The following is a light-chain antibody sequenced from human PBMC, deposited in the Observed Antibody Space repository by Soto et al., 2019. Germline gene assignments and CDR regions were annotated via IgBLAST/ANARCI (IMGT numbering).Light chain of an antibody. V-gene: IGKV3-15*01. J-gene: IGKJ4*01. Sequence: EIVVTQSPATLSVSPGERATLSCRASQSVGNNFAWYQQKPGQAPRRLIFATSTRATGVPARFSGSGSGTEFTLTISSLQSEDFAVYYCQQYGAWPLTFGGGAKVEIE. CDR3: QQYGAWPLT. CDR1: QSVGNN. CDR2: ATS.